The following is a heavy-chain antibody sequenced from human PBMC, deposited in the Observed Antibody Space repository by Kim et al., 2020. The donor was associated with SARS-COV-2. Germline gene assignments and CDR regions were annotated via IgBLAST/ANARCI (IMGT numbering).Heavy chain of an antibody. Sequence: TNYEGTVKGRFTSSRDNDKNSLYLQMNSLRAEDKAVYYCARGGARYYYDYWGQGALVTVSS. CDR3: ARGGARYYYDY. D-gene: IGHD1-26*01. CDR2: T. J-gene: IGHJ4*02. V-gene: IGHV3-11*06.